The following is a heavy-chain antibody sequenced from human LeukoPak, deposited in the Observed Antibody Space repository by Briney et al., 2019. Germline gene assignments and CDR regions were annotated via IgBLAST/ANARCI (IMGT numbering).Heavy chain of an antibody. J-gene: IGHJ4*02. CDR3: AKDGIDRMYYYDSSGYPNSYYFDY. V-gene: IGHV3-23*01. Sequence: GGSLRLSCAASGFTFSSYAMSWVRQAPGKGLEWVSAISGSGGSTYYADSVKGRFTISRDNSKNTLYLQMNSLRAEDTAVYYCAKDGIDRMYYYDSSGYPNSYYFDYWGQGTLVTVSS. CDR2: ISGSGGST. D-gene: IGHD3-22*01. CDR1: GFTFSSYA.